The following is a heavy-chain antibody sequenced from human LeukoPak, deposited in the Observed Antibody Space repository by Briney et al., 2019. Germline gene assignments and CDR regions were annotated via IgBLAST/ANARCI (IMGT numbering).Heavy chain of an antibody. CDR2: ISHSGST. Sequence: PSETLSLTCAVSGGSISSSNWWSWVRQHPGKGLEWIGYISHSGSTSYNPSLKSRVTISVDTSNNEFSLRLTSVTAADTAVYYCARGGYYYDTCGPFDYWGQGTLVTVSS. CDR1: GGSISSSNW. V-gene: IGHV4-4*02. D-gene: IGHD3-22*01. CDR3: ARGGYYYDTCGPFDY. J-gene: IGHJ4*02.